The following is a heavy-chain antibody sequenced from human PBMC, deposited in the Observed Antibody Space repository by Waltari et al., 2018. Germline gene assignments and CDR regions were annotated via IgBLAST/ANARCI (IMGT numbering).Heavy chain of an antibody. CDR2: IIPSLGIA. CDR3: ASPSGEQWLGFDY. V-gene: IGHV1-69*09. Sequence: QVQLVQSGAEVKKPGSSVKVSCKASGGTFSSYAISWVRQAPGQGLEWMGRIIPSLGIANYAQKFQGRVTITADKSTSTAYMELSSLRSEDTAVYYCASPSGEQWLGFDYWGQGILVTVSS. D-gene: IGHD6-19*01. CDR1: GGTFSSYA. J-gene: IGHJ4*02.